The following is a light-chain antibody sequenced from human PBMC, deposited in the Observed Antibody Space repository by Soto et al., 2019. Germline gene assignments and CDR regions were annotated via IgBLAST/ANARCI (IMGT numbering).Light chain of an antibody. CDR1: QDIKHY. J-gene: IGKJ4*01. V-gene: IGKV1-33*01. CDR2: DAS. Sequence: DLQMTQSPSSLSASVGDRVTITCQASQDIKHYLNWYQQKPGKAPKLLIYDASNLETGVPSRFSGRGSGTDFTFTITSLQPEDFATYYCQQYDSLAQCTFGGGTKVEIE. CDR3: QQYDSLAQCT.